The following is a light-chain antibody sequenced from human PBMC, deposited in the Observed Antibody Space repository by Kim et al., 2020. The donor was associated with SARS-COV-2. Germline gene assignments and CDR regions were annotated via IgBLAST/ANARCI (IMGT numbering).Light chain of an antibody. CDR1: KIGSKS. CDR2: YDS. V-gene: IGLV3-21*04. Sequence: SYELTQPPSVSVAPGKTARITCGGNKIGSKSVHWYQQKPGQAPVLVIYYDSDRPSGIPERFSGSNSGNTATLTISRVEAGDEGDYYCQVWDSSSDHPVFG. J-gene: IGLJ2*01. CDR3: QVWDSSSDHPV.